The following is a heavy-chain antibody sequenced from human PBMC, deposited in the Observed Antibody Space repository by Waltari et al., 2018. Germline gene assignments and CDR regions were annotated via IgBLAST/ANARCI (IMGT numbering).Heavy chain of an antibody. Sequence: QVQLVQSGAEVKKPGSSVKVSCKASGGTFSSYTISWVRQAPGQGLEWMGRLIPILGIANDAQKFQGRVTITADKATSTAYMELSSLRSEDTAVYYGARDPMGYYYDSSGPNFDYWGQGTLVTVSS. CDR2: LIPILGIA. CDR1: GGTFSSYT. D-gene: IGHD3-22*01. CDR3: ARDPMGYYYDSSGPNFDY. V-gene: IGHV1-69*08. J-gene: IGHJ4*02.